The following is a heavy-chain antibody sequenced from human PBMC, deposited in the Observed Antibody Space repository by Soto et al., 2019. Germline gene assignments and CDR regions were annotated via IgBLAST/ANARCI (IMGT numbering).Heavy chain of an antibody. CDR3: ASTYYDILTGPPEYYYYGMDV. CDR1: GGTFSSYA. Sequence: QVQLVQSGAEVKKPGSSVKVSCKASGGTFSSYAISWVRQAPGQGLEWMGGIIPIFGTANYAQKFQGRVTITADEYTSTAYMELSSLRSEDTAMYYCASTYYDILTGPPEYYYYGMDVWGQGTTVTVSS. CDR2: IIPIFGTA. D-gene: IGHD3-9*01. J-gene: IGHJ6*02. V-gene: IGHV1-69*01.